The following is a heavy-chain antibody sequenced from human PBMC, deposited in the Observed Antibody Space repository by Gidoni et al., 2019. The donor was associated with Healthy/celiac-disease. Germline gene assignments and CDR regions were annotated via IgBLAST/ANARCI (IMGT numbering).Heavy chain of an antibody. CDR2: IYPGDSDT. J-gene: IGHJ3*02. CDR3: ARLPADDYGDYGGAFDI. CDR1: GYSFNSYW. Sequence: EVQLVQSGAEVKKPGESLKISCTGSGYSFNSYWIGWVRQIPGKGLEWMGIIYPGDSDTRYSPSFQGQVTISADKSISTAYLQWSSLKASDTAMYYCARLPADDYGDYGGAFDIWGQGTMVTVSS. V-gene: IGHV5-51*01. D-gene: IGHD4-17*01.